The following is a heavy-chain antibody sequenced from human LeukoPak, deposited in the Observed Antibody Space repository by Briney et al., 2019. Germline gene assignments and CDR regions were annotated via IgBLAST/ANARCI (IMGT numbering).Heavy chain of an antibody. V-gene: IGHV1-18*01. D-gene: IGHD2-8*01. CDR1: GYMFTSYG. Sequence: GASVKVSCKASGYMFTSYGINWVRQAPGQGLEWMGWISSYDGNTNYAQRLQGRVTMTTDSSTSTAYMELRSLRSDDTVLYQCERGIRYCTNGVCYDYWGQGTLVTVSS. CDR3: ERGIRYCTNGVCYDY. CDR2: ISSYDGNT. J-gene: IGHJ4*02.